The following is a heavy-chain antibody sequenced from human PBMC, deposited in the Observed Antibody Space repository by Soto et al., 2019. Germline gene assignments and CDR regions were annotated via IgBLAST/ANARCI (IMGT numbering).Heavy chain of an antibody. CDR3: ARRPQGAYFRCFDT. V-gene: IGHV2-5*02. CDR2: IYWDDDK. Sequence: QITLKESGPTLVKPTETLTLTCTFSGFSLTTREVGVGWIGQPPGKALEWLALIYWDDDKYYSSSLKTRLTITKDTSKNQVVLTMANMDPLDTATYYCARRPQGAYFRCFDTWGQGTLVTVS. D-gene: IGHD1-26*01. CDR1: GFSLTTREVG. J-gene: IGHJ5*02.